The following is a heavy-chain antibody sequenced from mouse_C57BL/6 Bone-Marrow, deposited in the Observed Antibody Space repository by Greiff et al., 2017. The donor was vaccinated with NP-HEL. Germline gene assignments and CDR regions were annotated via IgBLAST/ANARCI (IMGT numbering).Heavy chain of an antibody. V-gene: IGHV1-15*01. CDR2: IDPETGGT. J-gene: IGHJ3*01. CDR1: GYTFTDYE. CDR3: TTHDGYYCWFAY. D-gene: IGHD2-3*01. Sequence: VQLQQSGAELVRPGASVTLSCKASGYTFTDYEMHWVKQTPVHGLEWIGAIDPETGGTAYTQKFKGKAILTADKSSSTAYMELRSLTSEDSAVYYCTTHDGYYCWFAYWGQGTLVTVSA.